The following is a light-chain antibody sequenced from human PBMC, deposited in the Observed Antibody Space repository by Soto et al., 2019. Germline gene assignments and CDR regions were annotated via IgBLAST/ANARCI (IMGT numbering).Light chain of an antibody. J-gene: IGKJ1*01. V-gene: IGKV1-5*03. Sequence: DIQMTQSPSTLSASVGDRVTITCRASQSITDWLAWYQQKPGKAPKFLIYKAYNLEGGVPSRFTGSASGTEFNLTISSVQPDDFATYYCQYWDDYSWTFGQGTKVEIK. CDR1: QSITDW. CDR2: KAY. CDR3: QYWDDYSWT.